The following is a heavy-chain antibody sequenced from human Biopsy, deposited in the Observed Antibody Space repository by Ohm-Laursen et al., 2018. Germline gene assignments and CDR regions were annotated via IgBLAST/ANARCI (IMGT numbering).Heavy chain of an antibody. D-gene: IGHD3-16*01. CDR2: MNPNSGNT. V-gene: IGHV1-8*01. CDR3: AREGAFGDTDAYYGLDV. J-gene: IGHJ6*02. CDR1: GYTFNTYD. Sequence: SVKVSCKASGYTFNTYDINWVRQAAGQGPEWMGWMNPNSGNTGFAQKFQGRITMTRSTTITTAYMELTNLRSEDTAVYYCAREGAFGDTDAYYGLDVWGLGTTVTVSS.